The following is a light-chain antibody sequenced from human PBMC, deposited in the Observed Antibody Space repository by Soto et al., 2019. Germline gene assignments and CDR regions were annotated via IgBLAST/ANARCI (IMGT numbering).Light chain of an antibody. V-gene: IGKV3D-15*01. CDR1: QSVGSD. CDR3: QQYNNWHPIT. CDR2: DIF. Sequence: EIVMTQSPATLSLSPGERATLSCRASQSVGSDFALYQQQPGQAPRIVLYDIFTSATGVPTTISGSGSGTAFTLAISSLQSEDFAVYYCQQYNNWHPITCGQGTRLEIK. J-gene: IGKJ5*01.